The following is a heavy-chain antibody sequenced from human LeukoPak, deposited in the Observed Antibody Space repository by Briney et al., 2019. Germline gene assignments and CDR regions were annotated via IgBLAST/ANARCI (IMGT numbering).Heavy chain of an antibody. D-gene: IGHD4-23*01. CDR3: ARDMGTTVVTLGCFDY. CDR1: GFTVSSNY. J-gene: IGHJ4*02. CDR2: ISGSGGST. Sequence: GGSLRLSCAASGFTVSSNYMSWVRQAPGKGLEWVSAISGSGGSTYYADSVKGRFTISRDNAKNSLYLQMNSLRVEDTAVYYCARDMGTTVVTLGCFDYWGQGTLVTVSS. V-gene: IGHV3-11*04.